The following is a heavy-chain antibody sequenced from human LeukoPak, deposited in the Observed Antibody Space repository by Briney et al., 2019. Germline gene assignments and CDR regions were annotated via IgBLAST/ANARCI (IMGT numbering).Heavy chain of an antibody. J-gene: IGHJ3*02. V-gene: IGHV3-66*01. CDR1: GFTVSSNY. CDR3: ARWDSSGYDAFDI. CDR2: IYSGGST. D-gene: IGHD3-22*01. Sequence: GSLRLSCAASGFTVSSNYMSWVRQAPGKGLEWVSVIYSGGSTYYADSVKGRFTISRDNSKNTLYLQMNSLRAEDTAVYYCARWDSSGYDAFDIWGQGTMVTVSS.